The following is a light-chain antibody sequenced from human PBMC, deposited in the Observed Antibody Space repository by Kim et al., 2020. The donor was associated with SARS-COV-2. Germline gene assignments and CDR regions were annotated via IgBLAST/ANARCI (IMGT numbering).Light chain of an antibody. J-gene: IGKJ1*01. V-gene: IGKV1-NL1*01. Sequence: DIQMTQSPSSLSASVGERVTITCRASQDIHKALAWYQQKPGQAPKLLIYAASRLESGVPSRFTGSGSGTLYTLTVNSLQPEDFATYYCQHYFRVPVWTFGQGTKVDIK. CDR1: QDIHKA. CDR3: QHYFRVPVWT. CDR2: AAS.